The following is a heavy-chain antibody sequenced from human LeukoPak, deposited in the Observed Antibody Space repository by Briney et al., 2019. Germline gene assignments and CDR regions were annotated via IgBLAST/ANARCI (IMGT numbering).Heavy chain of an antibody. J-gene: IGHJ5*02. CDR1: GFTFSSYA. D-gene: IGHD3-22*01. CDR2: ISGSGGST. Sequence: GGSLRLSCAASGFTFSSYAMSWVRQAPGKGLEWVSAISGSGGSTYYADSVKGRFTISRDNSKNTLYLQMNSLRAEDTAVYYCARAGEGYYDSSGYYGLNWFDPWGQGTLVTVSS. V-gene: IGHV3-23*01. CDR3: ARAGEGYYDSSGYYGLNWFDP.